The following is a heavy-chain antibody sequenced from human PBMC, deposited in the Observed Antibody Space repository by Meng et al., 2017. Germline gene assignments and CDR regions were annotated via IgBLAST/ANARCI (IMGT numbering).Heavy chain of an antibody. CDR1: GFTFSSYA. CDR2: ISGSGGST. CDR3: ARDPPYDFWSGYYNAHYYYYYGMDV. V-gene: IGHV3-23*01. Sequence: GGSLRLSCAASGFTFSSYAMSWVRQAPGKGLEWVSAISGSGGSTYYADSVKGRFTISRDNSKNTLYLQMNSLRAEDTAVYYCARDPPYDFWSGYYNAHYYYYYGMDVWGQGTTVTVSS. J-gene: IGHJ6*02. D-gene: IGHD3-3*01.